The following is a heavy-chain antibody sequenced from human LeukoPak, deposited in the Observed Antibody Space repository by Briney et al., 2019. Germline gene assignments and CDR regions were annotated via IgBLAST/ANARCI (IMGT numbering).Heavy chain of an antibody. J-gene: IGHJ6*03. Sequence: MSSETLSLTCTVSGGSISSYYWSWIRQPPGKGLEWIGYIYYSGSTNYNPSLKSRVTISVDTSKNQFSLKLSSVTAADTAVYYCARVSLGYCSGGSCRKTYYYYMDVWGKGTTVTVSS. D-gene: IGHD2-15*01. CDR2: IYYSGST. V-gene: IGHV4-59*01. CDR1: GGSISSYY. CDR3: ARVSLGYCSGGSCRKTYYYYMDV.